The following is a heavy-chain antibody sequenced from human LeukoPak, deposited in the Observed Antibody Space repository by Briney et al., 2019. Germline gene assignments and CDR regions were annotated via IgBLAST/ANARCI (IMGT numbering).Heavy chain of an antibody. CDR1: GYTFTGYY. D-gene: IGHD5-18*01. CDR3: ASIVDTATESFDY. J-gene: IGHJ4*02. V-gene: IGHV1-2*02. CDR2: INPNSGGT. Sequence: GASVKVSCKASGYTFTGYYMHWVRQAPGQGLEWMGWINPNSGGTNYAQKFQGRVTMTRDTSISTAYMELNRLRSDDTAVYYCASIVDTATESFDYWGQGTLVTVSS.